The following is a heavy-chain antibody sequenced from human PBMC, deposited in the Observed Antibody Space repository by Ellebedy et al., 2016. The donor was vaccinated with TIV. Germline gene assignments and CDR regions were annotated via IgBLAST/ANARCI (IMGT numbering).Heavy chain of an antibody. CDR2: ISGGGGST. J-gene: IGHJ3*02. CDR3: AGSSGWSLGASDI. Sequence: PGGSLRLSCAASGFTFTSYALSWVRQAPGKGLEWVSAISGGGGSTYYVDSMKGRFTISRDNSKDTLYLQMSSLRAEDTAVYYCAGSSGWSLGASDIWGQGTMVTVSS. CDR1: GFTFTSYA. D-gene: IGHD6-19*01. V-gene: IGHV3-23*01.